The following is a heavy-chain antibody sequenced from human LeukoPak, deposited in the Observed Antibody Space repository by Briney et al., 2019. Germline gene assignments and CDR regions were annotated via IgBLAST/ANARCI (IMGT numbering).Heavy chain of an antibody. J-gene: IGHJ4*02. CDR3: SREDY. V-gene: IGHV1-2*02. Sequence: ASVKVSCKASGYTFTGYYLHWVRQAPGQGLEWVRWINPNSGGTNYAQKFQGRVTMTRDTSINTIYMELSRLRSDDTAVYYCSREDYWGQGTLVTVSS. CDR1: GYTFTGYY. CDR2: INPNSGGT.